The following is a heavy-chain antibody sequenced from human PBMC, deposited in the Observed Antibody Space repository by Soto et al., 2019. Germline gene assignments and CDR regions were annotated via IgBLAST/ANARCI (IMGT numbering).Heavy chain of an antibody. CDR2: ISFDGSRK. Sequence: QVQLVESGGGVVQPGRSLRLSCAASGFTFNYYDIQWVRQAPGKGLEWVAVISFDGSRKYYADSVRGRFTISRANSNNTVFLQINSLRGEDTAVYYCAREGGAAAAIVHYYYGMDVWGQGTTVTVSS. CDR3: AREGGAAAAIVHYYYGMDV. CDR1: GFTFNYYD. D-gene: IGHD2-2*02. J-gene: IGHJ6*02. V-gene: IGHV3-30-3*01.